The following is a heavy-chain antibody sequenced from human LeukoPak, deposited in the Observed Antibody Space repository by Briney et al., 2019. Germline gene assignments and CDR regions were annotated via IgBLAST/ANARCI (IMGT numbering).Heavy chain of an antibody. D-gene: IGHD3-10*01. J-gene: IGHJ4*02. CDR3: ARGDYGSGSPLDY. Sequence: PSETLSLTCTVSGGSISSGDYYWSWIRQPPGKGLEWIGYIYYSGSTYYNPSLKSRVTISVDTSKNQFSLKLSSVTAADTAGYYCARGDYGSGSPLDYWGQGTLVTVSS. CDR1: GGSISSGDYY. CDR2: IYYSGST. V-gene: IGHV4-30-4*01.